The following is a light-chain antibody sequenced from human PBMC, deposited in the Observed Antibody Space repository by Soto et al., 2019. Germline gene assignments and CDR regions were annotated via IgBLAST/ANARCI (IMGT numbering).Light chain of an antibody. V-gene: IGKV3-15*01. CDR1: QSVSTN. CDR3: QQYDNWPWT. J-gene: IGKJ1*01. CDR2: GAS. Sequence: VMTQSPAILSVSPGERATLSCRASQSVSTNVAWYQQIPGQTPRLLIYGASTRATGIPVRFSGSGSGTEFTLTISSLQSEDFAVYYCQQYDNWPWTFGQGTKVEIK.